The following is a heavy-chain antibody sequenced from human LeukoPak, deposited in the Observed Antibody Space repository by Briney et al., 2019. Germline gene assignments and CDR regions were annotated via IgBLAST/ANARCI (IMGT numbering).Heavy chain of an antibody. Sequence: PGGSLRLSCAASGFTFSSYGMHWVRQAPGKGLEWVAFIRSDGSNKYYADSVKGRFTISRDNSKNTLYLQMNSLRADDTAVYYCARDRAIAVDVGVDYWGQGTLVTVSS. J-gene: IGHJ4*02. CDR1: GFTFSSYG. CDR3: ARDRAIAVDVGVDY. V-gene: IGHV3-30*02. D-gene: IGHD6-19*01. CDR2: IRSDGSNK.